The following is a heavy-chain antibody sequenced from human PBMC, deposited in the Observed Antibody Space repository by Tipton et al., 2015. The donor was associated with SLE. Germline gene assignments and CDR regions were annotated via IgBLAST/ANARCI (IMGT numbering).Heavy chain of an antibody. J-gene: IGHJ4*02. Sequence: SLRLSCAASGFTFSSYEMNWVRQAPGKGLEWVSYISSSGSTIYYADSVKGRFTISRDNAKNSLYLQMNSLRAEDTAVYYCARGSVLMVYAILDYWGQGTLVTVSS. V-gene: IGHV3-48*03. D-gene: IGHD2-8*01. CDR2: ISSSGSTI. CDR3: ARGSVLMVYAILDY. CDR1: GFTFSSYE.